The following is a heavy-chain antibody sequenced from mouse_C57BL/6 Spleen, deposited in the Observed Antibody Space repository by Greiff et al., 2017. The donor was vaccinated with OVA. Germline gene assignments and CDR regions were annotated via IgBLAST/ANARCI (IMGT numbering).Heavy chain of an antibody. CDR2: IYRGSGST. CDR1: GYTFTSYW. J-gene: IGHJ2*01. V-gene: IGHV1-55*01. Sequence: QVQLLQSGAELVRPGASVKMSCKASGYTFTSYWITWVKQTPGQGLEWIGDIYRGSGSTNYNEKIKSKVTLTVDTSSSTAYMQLSSLNSEDAAVYYCVRNVDYWGQGTTLTVSS. CDR3: VRNVDY.